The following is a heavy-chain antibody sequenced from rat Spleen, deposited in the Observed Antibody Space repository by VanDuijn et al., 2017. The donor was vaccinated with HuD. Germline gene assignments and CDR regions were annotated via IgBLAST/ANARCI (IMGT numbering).Heavy chain of an antibody. CDR2: INSVGST. CDR1: FYSITSSYK. J-gene: IGHJ2*01. D-gene: IGHD5-1*01. V-gene: IGHV3-3*01. CDR3: ARGGTLYFDY. Sequence: EVQLQESGPGLVKPSQSLSLTCSVTFYSITSSYKWTWIRKFPGNKLEWMGYINSVGSTNYNPSVKSRISIATDTSKNQLFLQVNSVTTEDTATYYCARGGTLYFDYWGQGVMVTVSS.